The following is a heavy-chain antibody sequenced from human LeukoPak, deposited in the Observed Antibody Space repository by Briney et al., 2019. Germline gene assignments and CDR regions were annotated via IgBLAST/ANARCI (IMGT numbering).Heavy chain of an antibody. D-gene: IGHD4-4*01. J-gene: IGHJ3*02. CDR1: GGSISSYY. Sequence: SETLSLTCTVSGGSISSYYWSWLRQPPGKGLEWIGNIYYSGSTNYNHSLKSRVTISVNTSKKQFSLKLSSVTAADTDVYYCASMLDYSNYVSLYTFDIWGQGTMVTVSS. V-gene: IGHV4-59*01. CDR2: IYYSGST. CDR3: ASMLDYSNYVSLYTFDI.